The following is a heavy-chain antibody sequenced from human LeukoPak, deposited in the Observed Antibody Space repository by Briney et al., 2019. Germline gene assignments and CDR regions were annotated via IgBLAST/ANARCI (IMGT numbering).Heavy chain of an antibody. CDR3: ARDSLIVVVPAYYYGMDV. V-gene: IGHV1-8*01. Sequence: ASVKVSCKASGYTFTSYDINWVRQATGQGLEWMGWMNPNSGHTGYAQKFQGRVTMTTDTSTSTAYMELRSLRSDDTAVYYCARDSLIVVVPAYYYGMDVWGQGTTVTVSS. D-gene: IGHD2-2*01. CDR2: MNPNSGHT. CDR1: GYTFTSYD. J-gene: IGHJ6*02.